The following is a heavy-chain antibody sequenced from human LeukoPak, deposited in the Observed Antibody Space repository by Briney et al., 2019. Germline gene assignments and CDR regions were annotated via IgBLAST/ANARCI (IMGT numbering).Heavy chain of an antibody. Sequence: PGGPLRLSCSASGFTFSRYAMHWVRQPPGKGLEYVSVITNNGRSTYYADSVKGRFTISRDNSKNTLYLQMSSLRAEDTAVYYCASTYSYDSSGYYPFDYWGQGTLVTVPS. CDR1: GFTFSRYA. D-gene: IGHD3-22*01. J-gene: IGHJ4*02. CDR3: ASTYSYDSSGYYPFDY. CDR2: ITNNGRST. V-gene: IGHV3-64D*06.